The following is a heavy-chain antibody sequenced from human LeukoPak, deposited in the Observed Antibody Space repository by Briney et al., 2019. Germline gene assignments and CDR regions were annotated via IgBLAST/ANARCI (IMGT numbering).Heavy chain of an antibody. CDR3: ARHLDYGRSLVAFDY. J-gene: IGHJ4*02. D-gene: IGHD4-17*01. V-gene: IGHV3-23*01. CDR1: GFTFSSYA. CDR2: ISGSGGST. Sequence: GGSLRLSCAASGFTFSSYAMTWVRQAPGKGLEWVSAISGSGGSTSYADSVKGRFTISRDNSKNTLYLQMNGLRAEDTAVYYCARHLDYGRSLVAFDYWGQGTLVTVSS.